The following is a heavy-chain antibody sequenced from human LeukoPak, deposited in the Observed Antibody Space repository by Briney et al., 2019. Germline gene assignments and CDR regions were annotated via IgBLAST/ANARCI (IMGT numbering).Heavy chain of an antibody. J-gene: IGHJ6*04. CDR3: ARDGPPDILTGTYYGMDV. CDR2: XXYSGST. CDR1: GGSISSYY. D-gene: IGHD3-9*01. Sequence: SETLSLTCTVSGGSISSYYWSWIRQPPGKGLXXXXXXXYSGSTNYNPSLKSRVTISVDTSKNQFSLKLSSVTAADTAVYYCARDGPPDILTGTYYGMDVWGKGTTVTVSS. V-gene: IGHV4-59*01.